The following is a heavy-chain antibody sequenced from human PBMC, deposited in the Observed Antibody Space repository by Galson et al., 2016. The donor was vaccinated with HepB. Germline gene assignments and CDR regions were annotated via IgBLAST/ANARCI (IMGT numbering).Heavy chain of an antibody. J-gene: IGHJ4*02. CDR1: GFTFNTYS. CDR3: AKERDVIAADPSLDS. D-gene: IGHD2-15*01. V-gene: IGHV3-21*01. CDR2: ISGTSTYI. Sequence: SLRLSCAASGFTFNTYSMNWVRQAPGKGLEWVSSISGTSTYIYYADSVKGRFTISRDSSNNTLFLQMNSLRTEDTAVYYCAKERDVIAADPSLDSWGQGAPVTVSS.